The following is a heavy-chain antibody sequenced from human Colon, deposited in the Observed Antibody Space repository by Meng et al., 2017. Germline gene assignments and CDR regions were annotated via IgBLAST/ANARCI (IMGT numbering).Heavy chain of an antibody. CDR3: ARDLAYCSGGRCYSHTGIDY. Sequence: GEFLKIFCTASGFTFSDYAMEWVRQAPGKGLEWVGRISYDGSEKYDGDSMKGRITISRDNSKNTLYLEMNSLRVEDTAVYYCARDLAYCSGGRCYSHTGIDYWGQGTLVTVSS. V-gene: IGHV3-30*01. J-gene: IGHJ4*02. CDR1: GFTFSDYA. D-gene: IGHD2-15*01. CDR2: ISYDGSEK.